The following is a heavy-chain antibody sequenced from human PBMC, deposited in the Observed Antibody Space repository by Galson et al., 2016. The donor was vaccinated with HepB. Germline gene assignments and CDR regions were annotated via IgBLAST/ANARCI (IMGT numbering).Heavy chain of an antibody. D-gene: IGHD1-26*01. V-gene: IGHV4-30-2*01. CDR2: ISDIGSP. CDR1: GDSISSGGYS. Sequence: TLSLTCGVSGDSISSGGYSWGWIRQPPGQGLQLMGYISDIGSPYPHPSFKGRVTLSTDRSKNQFSLHLNSVTAADTAVYYCGRASGYFDYWGRGILVTVSS. J-gene: IGHJ4*02. CDR3: GRASGYFDY.